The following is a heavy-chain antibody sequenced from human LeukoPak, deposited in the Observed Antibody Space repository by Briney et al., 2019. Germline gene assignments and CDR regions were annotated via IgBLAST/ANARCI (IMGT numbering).Heavy chain of an antibody. CDR3: TRDRGVASGNYYY. Sequence: GGSLRLSCTASGFTFGDYAMSWVRQAPGKGLEWVGFIRSKAYGGTTEYAASVEGRFTISRDDSKSIAYLQMNSLKIEDTAVYYCTRDRGVASGNYYYWGQGTLVTVSS. CDR2: IRSKAYGGTT. CDR1: GFTFGDYA. V-gene: IGHV3-49*04. J-gene: IGHJ4*02. D-gene: IGHD1-26*01.